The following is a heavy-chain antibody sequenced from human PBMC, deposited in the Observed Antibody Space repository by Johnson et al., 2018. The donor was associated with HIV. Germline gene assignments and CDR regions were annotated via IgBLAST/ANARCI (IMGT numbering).Heavy chain of an antibody. CDR3: AKDKWGGHNLHAIDI. CDR1: GFTFSSYG. J-gene: IGHJ3*02. CDR2: ISSSGSTI. Sequence: QVQLVESGGGVVQPGRSLRLSCAASGFTFSSYGMSWIRQAPGKGLEWVSYISSSGSTIYYADSVKGRFSIYRDNAKNSRYLQMNSLRAEDTALYYCAKDKWGGHNLHAIDIWGQGTMVTVSS. V-gene: IGHV3-11*01. D-gene: IGHD5-24*01.